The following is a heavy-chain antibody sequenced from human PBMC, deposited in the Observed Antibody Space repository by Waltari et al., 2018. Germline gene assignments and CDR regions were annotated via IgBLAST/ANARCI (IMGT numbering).Heavy chain of an antibody. CDR3: ASLQSHSGTKDY. J-gene: IGHJ4*02. CDR2: ISWDGGST. Sequence: EVQLVESGGVVVQPGGSLRLSCAASGFTFDDYIMHWVRQAPGKGLEWVCLISWDGGSTYYADSVKGRFTISRDNSKTSLYLQMNSLRTEDTALYYCASLQSHSGTKDYWGQGTLVTVSS. CDR1: GFTFDDYI. D-gene: IGHD1-1*01. V-gene: IGHV3-43*01.